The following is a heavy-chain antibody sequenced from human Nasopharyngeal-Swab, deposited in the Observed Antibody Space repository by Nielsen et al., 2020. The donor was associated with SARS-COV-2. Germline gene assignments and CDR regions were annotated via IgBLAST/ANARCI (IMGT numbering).Heavy chain of an antibody. Sequence: GGSLRLSCAASGFIFTNYAMNWVRQAPGRGLEWVSSISGSGANTYYADSVKGRFTISRDNSKNTLYLQMNSLRAEDTAVYYCARGSSTSCYEWGQGTLVTVSS. D-gene: IGHD2-2*01. J-gene: IGHJ4*02. CDR1: GFIFTNYA. CDR2: ISGSGANT. CDR3: ARGSSTSCYE. V-gene: IGHV3-23*01.